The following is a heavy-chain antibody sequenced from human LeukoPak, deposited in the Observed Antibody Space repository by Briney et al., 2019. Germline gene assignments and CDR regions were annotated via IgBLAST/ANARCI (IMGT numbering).Heavy chain of an antibody. V-gene: IGHV3-23*01. CDR1: GFTFSSYA. D-gene: IGHD5-12*01. Sequence: GGSLRLSCAASGFTFSSYAMSWVRQAPGKGLEWVSAISGSGGSTYYADSVKDRFTISRDNSKNTLYLQMNSLRAEDTAVYYCAKRPGREAGLPNFDYWGQGTLVTVSS. J-gene: IGHJ4*02. CDR3: AKRPGREAGLPNFDY. CDR2: ISGSGGST.